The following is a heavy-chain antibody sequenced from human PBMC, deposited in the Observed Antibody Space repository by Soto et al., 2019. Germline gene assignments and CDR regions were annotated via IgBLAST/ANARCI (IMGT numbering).Heavy chain of an antibody. CDR1: GFTFSSYA. CDR2: ISYDGSNK. D-gene: IGHD2-21*02. Sequence: QVQLVESGGGVVQPGRSLRLACAASGFTFSSYAMHWVRQAPGKGLEWAAVISYDGSNKYYADSVKGRFTISRDNSKNTLYLQMNSLRVEVTAVYYCEARTAYCGVDCYWPYYYYGMDVWGQGTTVTVAS. CDR3: EARTAYCGVDCYWPYYYYGMDV. V-gene: IGHV3-30-3*01. J-gene: IGHJ6*02.